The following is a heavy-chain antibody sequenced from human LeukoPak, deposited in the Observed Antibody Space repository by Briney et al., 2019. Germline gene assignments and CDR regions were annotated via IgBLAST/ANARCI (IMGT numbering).Heavy chain of an antibody. J-gene: IGHJ4*01. CDR1: GGSISSSSYY. D-gene: IGHD3-10*01. CDR2: IYYSGNT. CDR3: ARSSGPLYYAFDY. V-gene: IGHV4-39*07. Sequence: SETLSLTCTVSGGSISSSSYYWGWIRQPPGKGLEWIGSIYYSGNTYYNPSLKSRVTISVDTSKNQFSLKLNSVTAADTAVYYCARSSGPLYYAFDYWGHGTLVTVSS.